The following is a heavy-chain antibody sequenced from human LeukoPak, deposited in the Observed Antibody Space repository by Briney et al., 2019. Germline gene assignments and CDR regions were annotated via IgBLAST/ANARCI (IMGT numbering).Heavy chain of an antibody. V-gene: IGHV1-24*01. D-gene: IGHD6-13*01. CDR2: FDPEDGET. Sequence: ASVMVSCKVSGYTLTELSMHWVRQAPGKGLEWMGGFDPEDGETIYAQKFQGRVTMTEDTSTDTAYMELSSLRSEDTAVYYCATVIVAAAPFDPWGQGTLVTVSS. CDR1: GYTLTELS. J-gene: IGHJ5*02. CDR3: ATVIVAAAPFDP.